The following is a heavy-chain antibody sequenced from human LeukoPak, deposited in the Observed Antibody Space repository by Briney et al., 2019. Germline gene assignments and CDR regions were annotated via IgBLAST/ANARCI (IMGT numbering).Heavy chain of an antibody. CDR3: ASGCSSTSCYEYYFDY. Sequence: ASVKVSCKASGYTFTGYYMHWVRQAPGQGLEWMGWINPNSGGTNYAQKSQGRVTMTRDTSISTAYMELSRLRSDDTAVYYCASGCSSTSCYEYYFDYWGQGTLVTVS. J-gene: IGHJ4*02. D-gene: IGHD2-2*01. CDR1: GYTFTGYY. CDR2: INPNSGGT. V-gene: IGHV1-2*02.